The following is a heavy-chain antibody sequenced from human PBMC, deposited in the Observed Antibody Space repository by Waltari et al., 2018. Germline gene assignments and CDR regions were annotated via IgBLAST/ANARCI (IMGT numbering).Heavy chain of an antibody. J-gene: IGHJ4*02. V-gene: IGHV3-23*01. D-gene: IGHD3-9*01. Sequence: LSCAASGFTFSSYAMSWVRQAPGKGLEWVSAISGSGGSTYYADSVKGRFTISRDNSKNTLYLQMNSLRAEYTAVYYCAKWGSYYDILTGYYIGDYWGQGTLVTVSS. CDR1: GFTFSSYA. CDR3: AKWGSYYDILTGYYIGDY. CDR2: ISGSGGST.